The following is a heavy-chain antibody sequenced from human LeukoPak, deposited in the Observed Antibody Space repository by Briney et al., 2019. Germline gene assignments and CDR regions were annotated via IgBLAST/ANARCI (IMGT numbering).Heavy chain of an antibody. V-gene: IGHV3-43*01. Sequence: AGGSLRLSCAASGFTFDDYTMHWVRQAPGKGLEWVSLISWDGGSTYYADSVKGRFTISKDNSKNSLYLQMNSLRTEDTALYYCAKVFGSSYYYGMDVWGQGTTVTVSS. CDR2: ISWDGGST. CDR1: GFTFDDYT. D-gene: IGHD3-3*01. CDR3: AKVFGSSYYYGMDV. J-gene: IGHJ6*02.